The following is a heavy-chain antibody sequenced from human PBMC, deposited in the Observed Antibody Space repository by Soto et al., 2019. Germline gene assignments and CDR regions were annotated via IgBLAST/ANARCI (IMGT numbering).Heavy chain of an antibody. CDR2: IDSSGST. CDR1: GDSISNGDYY. D-gene: IGHD3-16*02. J-gene: IGHJ5*02. V-gene: IGHV4-30-4*01. Sequence: PSETLSLTCTVSGDSISNGDYYWSWIRQPPGRGLEWIGYIDSSGSTYYNPSLKSRLTMSVDMSKNQFSLRLTSVTAADTAVYYCASRYLSWAQGLLVTVSS. CDR3: ASRYLS.